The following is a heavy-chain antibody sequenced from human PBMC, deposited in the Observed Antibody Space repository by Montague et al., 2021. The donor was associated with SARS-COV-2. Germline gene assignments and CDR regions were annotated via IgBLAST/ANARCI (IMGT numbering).Heavy chain of an antibody. CDR2: VHYTGSN. CDR3: WRAQNTCFIANCVNYFDV. V-gene: IGHV4-59*01. CDR1: GGSMSGYY. J-gene: IGHJ4*02. D-gene: IGHD1-1*01. Sequence: SETLSLTCEVSGGSMSGYYWSWIRQSPGKGLEWIGYVHYTGSNTYNPSLKTRVSLSLDTPKNHFSLHLSSVTAADTAIYCCWRAQNTCFIANCVNYFDVWGQGALVTVSS.